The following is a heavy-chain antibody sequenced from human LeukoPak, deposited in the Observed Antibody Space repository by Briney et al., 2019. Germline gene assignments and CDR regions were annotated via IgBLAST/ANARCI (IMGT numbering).Heavy chain of an antibody. V-gene: IGHV4-39*02. CDR1: GGSISSRYY. J-gene: IGHJ3*02. Sequence: PSETLSLTCSVSGGSISSRYYWGWIRPSPGKGLEWIGGLYYTGSTYYNPSLKSRITISVDTSKNQFSLKLTSVTAADTAVYYCARDRTRGSYGSGSYYRVAFDIWGQGTMVTVSS. CDR2: LYYTGST. CDR3: ARDRTRGSYGSGSYYRVAFDI. D-gene: IGHD3-10*01.